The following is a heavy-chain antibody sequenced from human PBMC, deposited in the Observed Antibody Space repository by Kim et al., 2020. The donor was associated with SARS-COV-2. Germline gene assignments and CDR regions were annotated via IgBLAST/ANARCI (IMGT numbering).Heavy chain of an antibody. CDR2: FDPEDGET. Sequence: ASVKVSCKVSGYTLTELSMHWVRQAPGKGLEWMGGFDPEDGETIYAQKFQGRVTMTEDTSKDTAYMELSSLRSEDTAVYYCATGFVLDGRLRPNYYYYYGVDVWGQGVTVTVSS. J-gene: IGHJ6*02. CDR1: GYTLTELS. CDR3: ATGFVLDGRLRPNYYYYYGVDV. D-gene: IGHD3-10*01. V-gene: IGHV1-24*01.